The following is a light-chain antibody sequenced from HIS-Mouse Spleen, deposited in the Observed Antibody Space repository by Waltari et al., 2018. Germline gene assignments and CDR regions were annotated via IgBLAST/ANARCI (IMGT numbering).Light chain of an antibody. V-gene: IGLV2-23*01. CDR1: SRDVGGYNL. Sequence: QSALTQPASVSGPPGQSFTIPCTGTSRDVGGYNLVSGYQQHPGKAPKLMIYEGSKRPSGVSNRFSGSKSGNTASLTISGLQAEDEADYYCCSYAGSSTWVFGGGTKLTVL. CDR2: EGS. J-gene: IGLJ3*02. CDR3: CSYAGSSTWV.